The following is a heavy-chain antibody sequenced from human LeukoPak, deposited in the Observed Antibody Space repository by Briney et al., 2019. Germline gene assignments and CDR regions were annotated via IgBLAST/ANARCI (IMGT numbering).Heavy chain of an antibody. CDR3: ARDRVVPAAMLGYYYYYGMDV. V-gene: IGHV3-23*01. CDR1: ELTFSSYA. Sequence: PGGALRLSCAASELTFSSYAMSWVRQAPGKGLEWVSAISGSGGSTDYADSVKGRFTISRDNSKNTLYLQMNSLRAEDTAVYYCARDRVVPAAMLGYYYYYGMDVWGQGTTVTVSS. J-gene: IGHJ6*02. D-gene: IGHD2-2*01. CDR2: ISGSGGST.